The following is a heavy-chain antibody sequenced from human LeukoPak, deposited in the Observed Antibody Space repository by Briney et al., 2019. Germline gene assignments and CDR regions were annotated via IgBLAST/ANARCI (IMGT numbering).Heavy chain of an antibody. CDR3: ARARVHSSSWYRRVGYDY. D-gene: IGHD6-13*01. CDR1: GGSISSYY. J-gene: IGHJ4*02. V-gene: IGHV4-34*01. Sequence: SETLSLTCTVSGGSISSYYWSWIRQPPGKGLEWIGEINHSGSTNYNPSLKSRATISVDTSKNQFSLKLSSVTAADTAVYYCARARVHSSSWYRRVGYDYWGQGTLVTVSS. CDR2: INHSGST.